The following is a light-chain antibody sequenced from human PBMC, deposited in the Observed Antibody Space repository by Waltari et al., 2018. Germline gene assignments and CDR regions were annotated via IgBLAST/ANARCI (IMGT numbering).Light chain of an antibody. V-gene: IGLV2-11*01. J-gene: IGLJ3*02. CDR2: EVS. CDR1: SSYVGGYDY. Sequence: QSALTQPRSVSGSPGQSVTISCTVSSSYVGGYDYVPWYQHHPGKAPKLITYEVSQRPSGVPDRFSGSKSDNTASLTISGLQAEDEAAYYCCSYASSHSWVFGGGTKVTVL. CDR3: CSYASSHSWV.